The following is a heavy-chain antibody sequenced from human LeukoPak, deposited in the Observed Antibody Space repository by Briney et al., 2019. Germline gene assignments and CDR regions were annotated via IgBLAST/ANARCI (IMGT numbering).Heavy chain of an antibody. V-gene: IGHV4-59*01. CDR1: GGSISSYY. CDR3: ARVTGYTIEDYFDY. D-gene: IGHD3-9*01. Sequence: SVTLPLTCTVSGGSISSYYWSWIRQPPGKGLEWIGYIYYSGSTNYNPSLKSRVTISVKTSKNQFSLKLRSVTAADTAVYYCARVTGYTIEDYFDYWGQGTLVTVSS. J-gene: IGHJ4*02. CDR2: IYYSGST.